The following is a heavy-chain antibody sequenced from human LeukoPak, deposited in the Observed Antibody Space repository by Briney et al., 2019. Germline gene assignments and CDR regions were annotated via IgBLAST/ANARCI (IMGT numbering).Heavy chain of an antibody. D-gene: IGHD5-18*01. CDR1: GFTFSSYS. CDR3: ARVNTALYGMDV. V-gene: IGHV3-21*01. CDR2: ISSSSSYI. J-gene: IGHJ6*02. Sequence: GGSLRLSCAASGFTFSSYSMNWVRQAPGKGLEWVSFISSSSSYIYYADSVKGRFTISRDNAKNSLYLQMNSLRAEDTAVYYCARVNTALYGMDVWGQGTTVTVSS.